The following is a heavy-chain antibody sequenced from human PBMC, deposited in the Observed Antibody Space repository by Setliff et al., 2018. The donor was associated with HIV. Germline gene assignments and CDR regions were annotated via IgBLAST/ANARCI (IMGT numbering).Heavy chain of an antibody. J-gene: IGHJ5*02. CDR3: ARHPPNLDWLDP. CDR1: GGSISTNSYY. V-gene: IGHV4-39*01. CDR2: VHNSGST. Sequence: SETLSLTCTVSGGSISTNSYYWGWIRQSPGKGLEWVGNVHNSGSTYYNSSLQSRVTISVDTSKNQFSLKVNSVTAADTAVYYCARHPPNLDWLDPWGQGTLVTVSS.